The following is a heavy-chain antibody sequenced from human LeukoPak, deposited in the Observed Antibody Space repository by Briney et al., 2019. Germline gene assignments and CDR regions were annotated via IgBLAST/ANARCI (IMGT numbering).Heavy chain of an antibody. Sequence: ASVKVSCKASGYTFTGYYMHWVQQAPGQGLGWMGWINLNSGGTNYAQKFQGRVTMTRDTSISTAYMELSRLRSDDTAVYYCARDLVRGQVVVAATHFDYWGQGTLVTVSS. V-gene: IGHV1-2*02. J-gene: IGHJ4*02. CDR1: GYTFTGYY. D-gene: IGHD2-15*01. CDR2: INLNSGGT. CDR3: ARDLVRGQVVVAATHFDY.